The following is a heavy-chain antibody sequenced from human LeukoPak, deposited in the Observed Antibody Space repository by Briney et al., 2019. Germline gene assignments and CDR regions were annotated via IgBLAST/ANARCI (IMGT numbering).Heavy chain of an antibody. Sequence: GGSLRLSCAASGFTFSSYWMSWVRQAPGKGLECVANIKQDGSEKYYVDSVKGRFTISRDNAKTSLYLQMNSLRAEDMAFYYCAKDLGPLTYYYDSSGYSGAFDSWGQGTLVTVSS. CDR2: IKQDGSEK. CDR3: AKDLGPLTYYYDSSGYSGAFDS. D-gene: IGHD3-22*01. CDR1: GFTFSSYW. J-gene: IGHJ4*02. V-gene: IGHV3-7*03.